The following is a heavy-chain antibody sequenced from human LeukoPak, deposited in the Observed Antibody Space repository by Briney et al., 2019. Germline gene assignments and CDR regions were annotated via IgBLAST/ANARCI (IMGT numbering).Heavy chain of an antibody. CDR2: IYHSGST. CDR1: GYSISSGYY. V-gene: IGHV4-38-2*02. CDR3: ARDYDFWSGYGY. D-gene: IGHD3-3*01. J-gene: IGHJ4*02. Sequence: SETLSLTCTVSGYSISSGYYWGWIRQPPGKGLEWIGSIYHSGSTYYNPSLKSRVTISVDTSKNQFSLKLSSVTAADTAVYYCARDYDFWSGYGYWGQGTLVTVSS.